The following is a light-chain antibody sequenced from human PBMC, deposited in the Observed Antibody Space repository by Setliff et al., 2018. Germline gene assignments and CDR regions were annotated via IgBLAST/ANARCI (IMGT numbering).Light chain of an antibody. Sequence: QSALTQPPSASGSPGQSLTISCTGTSRDIGAYKFVSWYQQHPGKAPRLIIYEVTKRPSGVPDRFSGSKSGNTASLTVSGLQAEDEADYYCSSYAASYNPYVFGRGTKVT. CDR1: SRDIGAYKF. CDR3: SSYAASYNPYV. J-gene: IGLJ1*01. V-gene: IGLV2-8*01. CDR2: EVT.